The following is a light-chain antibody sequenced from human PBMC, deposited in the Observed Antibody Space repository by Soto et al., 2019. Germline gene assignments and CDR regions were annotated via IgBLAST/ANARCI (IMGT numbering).Light chain of an antibody. CDR2: GAS. Sequence: EIVMTQSPATLSVSPGERATLSCRASQSVSSNLAWYQQKPGHAPRLLIYGASTRATGIPARFSGSGSGTEFTLTLSSLQSEDFAVYYCQQYNNWWTFGQGTKVEIK. CDR1: QSVSSN. V-gene: IGKV3-15*01. J-gene: IGKJ1*01. CDR3: QQYNNWWT.